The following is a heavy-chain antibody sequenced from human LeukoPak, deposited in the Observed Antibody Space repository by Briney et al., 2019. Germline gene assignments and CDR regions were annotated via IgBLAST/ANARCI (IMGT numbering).Heavy chain of an antibody. Sequence: GASVKVSCKASGNTFSSYDINWVRQATGQGLEWMRWMNPNSGNTGYVQKFQGRVTMTRNTSIRTVHMELSSLRSEDTAVYYCAIGERELKYWGQGTLVTVSS. J-gene: IGHJ4*02. CDR3: AIGERELKY. CDR2: MNPNSGNT. D-gene: IGHD1-26*01. V-gene: IGHV1-8*01. CDR1: GNTFSSYD.